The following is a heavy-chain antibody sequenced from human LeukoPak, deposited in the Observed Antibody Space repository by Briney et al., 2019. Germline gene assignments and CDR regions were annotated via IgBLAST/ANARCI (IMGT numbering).Heavy chain of an antibody. CDR1: GYSVTSYY. D-gene: IGHD2/OR15-2a*01. CDR3: ARDRGRFLGILDYYFDY. V-gene: IGHV1-2*02. J-gene: IGHJ4*02. Sequence: ASVKVSCKGSGYSVTSYYMHWVRQAPGQGLEWRGGMNANSGGTSYAQKFQGRVTRTRDTSIRTAYMELSRLRSDDTAVYYCARDRGRFLGILDYYFDYWGPGTLVTVSS. CDR2: MNANSGGT.